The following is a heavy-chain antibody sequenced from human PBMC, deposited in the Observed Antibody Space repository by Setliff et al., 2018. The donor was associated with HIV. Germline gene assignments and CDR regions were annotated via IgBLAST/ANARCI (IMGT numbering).Heavy chain of an antibody. Sequence: CKASGYTFTSYYIYWVRQAPGQGLQWMGIINPGDGSTIYAQKFQGRVTMTRDTSTSTLYMELSSLRSEDTAVYYCARDATYDYVWGTSSLVGVPTGIDAPNPLQSLPWG. CDR3: ARDATYDYVWGTSSLVGVPTGIDAPNPLQSLP. D-gene: IGHD3-16*01. CDR2: INPGDGST. CDR1: GYTFTSYY. J-gene: IGHJ5*02. V-gene: IGHV1-46*01.